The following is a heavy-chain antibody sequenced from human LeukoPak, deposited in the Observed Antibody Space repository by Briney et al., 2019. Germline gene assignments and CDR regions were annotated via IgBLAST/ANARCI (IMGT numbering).Heavy chain of an antibody. Sequence: GGSLRLTCTVSGFTVTNELMDWVRQAPGKGPEWVALINADGDAVYADSAKGRFTIPRDTSRNMVYLQMNSLRPEDAAVYYCTRDRAGRQAWVEFDLWGQGALVTVSS. D-gene: IGHD3-10*01. CDR1: GFTVTNEL. CDR2: INADGDA. CDR3: TRDRAGRQAWVEFDL. V-gene: IGHV3-53*05. J-gene: IGHJ5*02.